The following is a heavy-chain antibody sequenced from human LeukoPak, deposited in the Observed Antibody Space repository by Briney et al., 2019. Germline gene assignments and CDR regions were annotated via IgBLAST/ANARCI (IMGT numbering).Heavy chain of an antibody. Sequence: ASVKVSCKASGYTFTGYYMHWVRQAPGQGLEWMGWISPYNGNTNYAQKVQGRVTMTTDTSTSTAYMELRSLRSDDTAVYYCARDYEAYNWFDPWGQGTLVTVSS. CDR2: ISPYNGNT. D-gene: IGHD3-3*01. CDR1: GYTFTGYY. V-gene: IGHV1-18*04. CDR3: ARDYEAYNWFDP. J-gene: IGHJ5*02.